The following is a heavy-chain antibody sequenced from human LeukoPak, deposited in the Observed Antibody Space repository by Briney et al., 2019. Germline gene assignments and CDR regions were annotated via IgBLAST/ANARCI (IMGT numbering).Heavy chain of an antibody. CDR1: GYTXTNYF. J-gene: IGHJ4*02. Sequence: ASVKVSCKASGYTXTNYFIHWVRQAPGQGLEWMGIINPSGGSTSYAQKFQGTVTMTRDTSTNTVYMELSSLRSEDTAVYYCARDYSNARAFDYWGQGTLVTVSS. V-gene: IGHV1-46*01. CDR2: INPSGGST. D-gene: IGHD4-11*01. CDR3: ARDYSNARAFDY.